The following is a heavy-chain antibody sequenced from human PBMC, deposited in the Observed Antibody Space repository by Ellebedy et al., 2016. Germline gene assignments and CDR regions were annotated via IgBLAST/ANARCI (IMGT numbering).Heavy chain of an antibody. CDR1: GYSISSGYY. Sequence: SETLSLXXTVSGYSISSGYYWGWIRQPPGKGLEWIGSIYHSGSTYYNPSLKSRVTISVDTSKNQFSLKLSSVTAADTAVYYCASCSTHRNWFDPWGQGTLVTVSS. V-gene: IGHV4-38-2*02. CDR2: IYHSGST. J-gene: IGHJ5*02. CDR3: ASCSTHRNWFDP. D-gene: IGHD1-14*01.